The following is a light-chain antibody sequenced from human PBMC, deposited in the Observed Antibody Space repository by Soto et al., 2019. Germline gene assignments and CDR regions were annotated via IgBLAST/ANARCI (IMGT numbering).Light chain of an antibody. J-gene: IGKJ1*01. Sequence: DIVITQSPLSLPVTLLERSSISCMSAQSLLHSNGYNYLYWYLEKPGQSPQLLIYLGSNRASGVPDRFSGSGSGTDFTLKISRVEAEDVVVYYCMQRLQSWTFGQGTKVDIK. CDR3: MQRLQSWT. V-gene: IGKV2-28*01. CDR1: QSLLHSNGYNY. CDR2: LGS.